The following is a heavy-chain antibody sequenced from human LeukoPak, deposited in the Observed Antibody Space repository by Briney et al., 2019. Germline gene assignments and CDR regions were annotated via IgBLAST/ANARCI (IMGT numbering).Heavy chain of an antibody. J-gene: IGHJ6*02. V-gene: IGHV4-59*01. CDR3: AGDKRTYYDFWSGYPYYYYYGMDV. CDR2: IYYSGST. D-gene: IGHD3-3*01. CDR1: GGSISSYY. Sequence: SETLSLTCAVSGGSISSYYWSWIRQPPGKGLEWIGYIYYSGSTNYNPSLKSRVTISVDTSKNQFSLKLSSVTAADTAVYYCAGDKRTYYDFWSGYPYYYYYGMDVWGQGTTVTVSS.